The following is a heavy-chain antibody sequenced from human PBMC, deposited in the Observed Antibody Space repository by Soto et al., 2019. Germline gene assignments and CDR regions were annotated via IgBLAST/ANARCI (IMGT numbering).Heavy chain of an antibody. CDR1: GGSISSYY. CDR3: ARYHGSRFDAFDI. CDR2: IYYSGST. D-gene: IGHD3-10*01. Sequence: QVQLQESGPGLVKPSETLSLTCTVSGGSISSYYWSWIRQPPGKGLEWIGYIYYSGSTNYNPSLTSRVTISVDTSKNQFSLKLSSVTAADTAVYYCARYHGSRFDAFDIWGQGTMVTVSS. V-gene: IGHV4-59*08. J-gene: IGHJ3*02.